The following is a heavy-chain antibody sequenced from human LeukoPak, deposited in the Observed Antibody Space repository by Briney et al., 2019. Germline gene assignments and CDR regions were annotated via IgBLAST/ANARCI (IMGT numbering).Heavy chain of an antibody. CDR1: GGTFSSYT. Sequence: SVKVSCXASGGTFSSYTISWVRQAPGQGLEWMGRIIPILGIANYAQKFQGRVTITADKSTSTAYMEPSSLRSEDTAVYYCAREKDFGVVISPRYYYYYMDVWGKGTTVTVSS. V-gene: IGHV1-69*04. D-gene: IGHD3-3*01. CDR2: IIPILGIA. J-gene: IGHJ6*03. CDR3: AREKDFGVVISPRYYYYYMDV.